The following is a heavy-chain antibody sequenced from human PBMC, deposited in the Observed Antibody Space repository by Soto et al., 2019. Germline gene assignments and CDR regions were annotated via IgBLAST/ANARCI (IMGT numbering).Heavy chain of an antibody. J-gene: IGHJ4*02. D-gene: IGHD5-18*01. Sequence: SSETLSLTCTVSGGSVSSGSYYWSWIRQPPGKGLEWIGYIYYSGSTNYNPPLKSRVTISVDTSKNQFSLKLSSVTAADTAVYYCARQGGYSYGKLDYWGQGTLVTVSS. V-gene: IGHV4-61*01. CDR2: IYYSGST. CDR1: GGSVSSGSYY. CDR3: ARQGGYSYGKLDY.